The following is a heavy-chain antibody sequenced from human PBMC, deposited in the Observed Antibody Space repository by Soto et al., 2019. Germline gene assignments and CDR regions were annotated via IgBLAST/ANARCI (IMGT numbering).Heavy chain of an antibody. CDR1: GGTFSSYA. Sequence: GASVKVYCKASGGTFSSYAISWVRQAPGQGLEWMGGIIPIFGTANYAQKFQGRVTITADESTSTAYMELSSLRSEDTAVYYCAHSEGYYYDSYYTRWGQGTLVTVSS. D-gene: IGHD3-22*01. V-gene: IGHV1-69*01. CDR2: IIPIFGTA. J-gene: IGHJ4*02. CDR3: AHSEGYYYDSYYTR.